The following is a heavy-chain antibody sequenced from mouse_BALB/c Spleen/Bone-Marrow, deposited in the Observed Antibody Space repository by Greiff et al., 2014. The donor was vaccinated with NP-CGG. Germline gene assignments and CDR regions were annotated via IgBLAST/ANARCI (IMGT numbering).Heavy chain of an antibody. CDR2: INSNGGRT. J-gene: IGHJ2*01. D-gene: IGHD2-1*01. CDR3: ARGNYGNYVDYFDY. CDR1: GFTFSSYG. V-gene: IGHV5-6-3*01. Sequence: EVQLQQSGGGLVQPGGSLKLSCAASGFTFSSYGMSWVRQTPDKRLELVASINSNGGRTYYPDSVKGRFTISRDNAKNTLSLQMSSLKSEDTAMYYCARGNYGNYVDYFDYWGQGTTLTVSS.